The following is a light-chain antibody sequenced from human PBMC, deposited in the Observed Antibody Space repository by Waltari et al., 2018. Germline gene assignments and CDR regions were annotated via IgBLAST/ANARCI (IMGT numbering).Light chain of an antibody. CDR3: SSYAGSNNFV. J-gene: IGLJ2*01. CDR2: EVT. Sequence: QSALTQPPSASGSPGQSVTISCTGTSSDVGGYNYVSWYQQHPGKAPKGMIYEVTKRPSGVPDRFSGSKSGNTASLTVSGLQADDEADYYCSSYAGSNNFVFGGGTKLTVL. CDR1: SSDVGGYNY. V-gene: IGLV2-8*01.